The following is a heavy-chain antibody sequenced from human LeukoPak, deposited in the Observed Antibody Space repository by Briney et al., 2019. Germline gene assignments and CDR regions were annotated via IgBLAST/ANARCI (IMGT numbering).Heavy chain of an antibody. CDR2: ISGSGGST. V-gene: IGHV3-23*01. D-gene: IGHD5-18*01. CDR1: GFTFSSYG. Sequence: PGGTLRLSCAASGFTFSSYGMSWVRQAPGKGLEWVSAISGSGGSTYYADSVKGRFTISRDNSKDTLYLQMNSLRAEDTAVYYCAKDKYSPFDYWGQGTLVTVSS. CDR3: AKDKYSPFDY. J-gene: IGHJ4*02.